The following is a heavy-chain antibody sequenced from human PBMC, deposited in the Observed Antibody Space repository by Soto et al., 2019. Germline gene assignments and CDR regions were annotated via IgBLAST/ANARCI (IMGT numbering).Heavy chain of an antibody. CDR2: ISGSGIST. J-gene: IGHJ2*01. V-gene: IGHV3-23*01. Sequence: DVQLLESGGGLVQPGGSLRLSCAASGFPFRSYAMSWVRQAPGKGLGWVSGISGSGISTHYADSVKGRFPVSRDNSKNTLYLQMNSLRAEDTAVYNCAKEPVGPDWYFDLWGRGTLVTVSS. CDR3: AKEPVGPDWYFDL. CDR1: GFPFRSYA.